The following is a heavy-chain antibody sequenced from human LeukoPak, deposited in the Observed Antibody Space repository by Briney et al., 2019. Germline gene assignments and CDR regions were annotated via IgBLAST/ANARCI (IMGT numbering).Heavy chain of an antibody. CDR1: GGSISSYY. CDR2: IYYGGST. J-gene: IGHJ5*02. V-gene: IGHV4-59*01. Sequence: SETLSLTCTVSGGSISSYYWSWLRQPPGKGLEWIGYIYYGGSTNYNPSLKSRVTISVDTSKNQFSLKLSSVTAADTAVYYCARVVRGGWLRGWFDPWGQGTLVTVSS. D-gene: IGHD3-10*01. CDR3: ARVVRGGWLRGWFDP.